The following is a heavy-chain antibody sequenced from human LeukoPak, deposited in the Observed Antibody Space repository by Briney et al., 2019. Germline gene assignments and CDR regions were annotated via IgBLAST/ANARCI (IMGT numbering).Heavy chain of an antibody. V-gene: IGHV3-21*01. CDR2: ISSSSSYI. J-gene: IGHJ4*02. CDR3: ALAAAGTLDY. D-gene: IGHD6-13*01. Sequence: PGGSLRLSCAASGFTFSSYSMNWVRQAPGKGLEWVSSISSSSSYIYYADSVKGRFTISRDDAKNSLYLQMNSLRAEDTAVYYCALAAAGTLDYWGQGTLVTVSS. CDR1: GFTFSSYS.